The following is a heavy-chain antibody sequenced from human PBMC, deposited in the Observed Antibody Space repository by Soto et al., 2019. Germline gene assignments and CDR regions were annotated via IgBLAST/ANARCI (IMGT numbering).Heavy chain of an antibody. CDR3: ARGGVVTAIPDSWYFDL. CDR2: TYYSGST. D-gene: IGHD2-21*02. V-gene: IGHV4-31*03. Sequence: QVQLQESGPGLVKPSQTLSLTCTVSGGSISSGGYYWSWIRQHPGKGLEWIGYTYYSGSTYYNPALKRRVTISVDTSTNQFSLKLSSVTAADTAVYYCARGGVVTAIPDSWYFDLWGRGTLVTVSS. J-gene: IGHJ2*01. CDR1: GGSISSGGYY.